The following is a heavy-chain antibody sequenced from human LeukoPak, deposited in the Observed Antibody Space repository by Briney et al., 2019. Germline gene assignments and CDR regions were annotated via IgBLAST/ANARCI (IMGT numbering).Heavy chain of an antibody. CDR3: ARDLDIVVVIASPGY. Sequence: GASVKVSCKASGGTFSSYAISWVRQAPGQGLEWMGGIIPIFGTANYAQKFQGRVTITTDESTSTAYMELRSLRSDDTAVYYCARDLDIVVVIASPGYWGQGTLVTASS. CDR1: GGTFSSYA. J-gene: IGHJ4*02. V-gene: IGHV1-69*05. CDR2: IIPIFGTA. D-gene: IGHD2-21*01.